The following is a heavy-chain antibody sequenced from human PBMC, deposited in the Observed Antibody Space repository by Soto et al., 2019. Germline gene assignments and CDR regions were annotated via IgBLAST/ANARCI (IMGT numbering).Heavy chain of an antibody. D-gene: IGHD3-10*01. CDR3: ARDRLPNYYYGSGSYAYYYGMDV. J-gene: IGHJ6*02. CDR1: GGSISSYY. Sequence: SETLSLTCTVSGGSISSYYWSWIRQPPGKGLEWIRYIYYSGSTNYNPSLKSRVTISVDTSKNQFSLKLSSVTAADTAVYYCARDRLPNYYYGSGSYAYYYGMDVWGQGTTVTVSS. V-gene: IGHV4-59*01. CDR2: IYYSGST.